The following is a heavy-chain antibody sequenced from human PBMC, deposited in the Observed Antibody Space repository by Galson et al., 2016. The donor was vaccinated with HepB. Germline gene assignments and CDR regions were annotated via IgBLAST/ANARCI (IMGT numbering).Heavy chain of an antibody. CDR2: IWHDGSNK. D-gene: IGHD4-17*01. CDR3: AKGYGLFDY. V-gene: IGHV3-33*06. J-gene: IGHJ4*02. CDR1: EFTFSTYG. Sequence: SLRLSCAASEFTFSTYGMHWVRQAPGKGLEWVALIWHDGSNKYYADSVKGRFTISRGNPKNTLYLQMNSLRAEDTAVYYCAKGYGLFDYWGQGTLVTVSS.